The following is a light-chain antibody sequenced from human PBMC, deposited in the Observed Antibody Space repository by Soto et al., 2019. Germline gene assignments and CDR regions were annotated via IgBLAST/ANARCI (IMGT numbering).Light chain of an antibody. J-gene: IGLJ1*01. CDR1: IIGSKS. Sequence: LTQPPSVSVAPGQTARITCGGNIIGSKSVHRYQQKPGQAPVLVVYDDSDRPSGIPERFSGSNSGITATLTISRVEAGDEADYYCQVWHSSSDHYVFGTGTKVTVL. CDR2: DDS. V-gene: IGLV3-21*02. CDR3: QVWHSSSDHYV.